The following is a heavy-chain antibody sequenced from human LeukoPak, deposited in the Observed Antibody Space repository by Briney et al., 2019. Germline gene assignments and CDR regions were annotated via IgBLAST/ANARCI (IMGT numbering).Heavy chain of an antibody. CDR1: SGSLTGYY. D-gene: IGHD1-26*01. J-gene: IGHJ3*02. Sequence: SETLSLTCTVSSGSLTGYYWSWIPQPPGKGLEWIGEIYHSGSTNYNTSLKSRVTISVDKSKNQFSLKLSSGTAADTAVYYCGRDTGHGGSRLGSALDIWGEGTMVTVSS. V-gene: IGHV4-59*12. CDR2: IYHSGST. CDR3: GRDTGHGGSRLGSALDI.